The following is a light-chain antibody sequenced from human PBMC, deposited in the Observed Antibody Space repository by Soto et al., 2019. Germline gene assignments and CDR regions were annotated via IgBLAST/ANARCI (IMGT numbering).Light chain of an antibody. CDR3: HQRQSWPRT. CDR1: QSLSSSY. V-gene: IGKV3-11*01. J-gene: IGKJ1*01. CDR2: GAS. Sequence: EIVLTQSPGTLSLSPGERATVSCRASQSLSSSYLAWYQQKPGQAPRLLIYGASNRATGIPARFSASGSGTDFTLTISDVQPEDFALYYCHQRQSWPRTFGQGTKVDIK.